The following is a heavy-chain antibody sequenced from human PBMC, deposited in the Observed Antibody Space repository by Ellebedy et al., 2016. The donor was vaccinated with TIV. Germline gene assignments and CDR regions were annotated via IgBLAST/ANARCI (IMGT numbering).Heavy chain of an antibody. Sequence: MPSETLSLTCTVSGGSISYHYLSWIRQSAGRGLEWIGRISPSGTTNFNTSFESRVTMSIDTSKNVFSMQLNSVTAADSAINYGARDERGSSSYFSNFDLWGQGILVTVSS. CDR1: GGSISYHY. CDR3: ARDERGSSSYFSNFDL. J-gene: IGHJ4*02. V-gene: IGHV4-4*07. D-gene: IGHD6-13*01. CDR2: ISPSGTT.